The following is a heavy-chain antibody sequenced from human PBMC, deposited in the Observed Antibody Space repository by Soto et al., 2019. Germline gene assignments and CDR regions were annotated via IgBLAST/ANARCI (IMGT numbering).Heavy chain of an antibody. D-gene: IGHD5-12*01. J-gene: IGHJ6*02. CDR1: GGTFNNYP. V-gene: IGHV1-69*13. Sequence: AASVKVSCKASGGTFNNYPITWVRQAPGEGLEWMGGSIPIFGTANCAQKFQGRVTISVDESTSTAYMELSSLRSEDTAVYYCARGRGYSGDDHYYYFDMDVWGQGTTVTVSS. CDR2: SIPIFGTA. CDR3: ARGRGYSGDDHYYYFDMDV.